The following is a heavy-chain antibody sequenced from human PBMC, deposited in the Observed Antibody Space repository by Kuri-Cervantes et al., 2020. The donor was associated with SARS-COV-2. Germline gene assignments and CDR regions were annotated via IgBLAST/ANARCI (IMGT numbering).Heavy chain of an antibody. CDR1: GDSISSYY. V-gene: IGHV4-4*07. CDR2: IYTSGST. J-gene: IGHJ6*02. Sequence: GSLRLSCTVSGDSISSYYWSWIRQPAGKGLEWIGRIYTSGSTNYNPSLKSRVTMSVDTSKNQFSLKLSSVTAADTAVYYCARSPRLGYCSGGSCDWGSYYGMDVWGQGTTVTVSS. D-gene: IGHD2-15*01. CDR3: ARSPRLGYCSGGSCDWGSYYGMDV.